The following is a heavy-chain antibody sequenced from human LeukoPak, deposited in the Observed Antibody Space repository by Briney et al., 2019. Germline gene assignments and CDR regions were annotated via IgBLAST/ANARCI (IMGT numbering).Heavy chain of an antibody. D-gene: IGHD5-18*01. CDR2: ISGSGGST. CDR3: AKVGGYSYGIDY. Sequence: GGSLRLSCAASGFTFSSYAMSWVRQAPGKGLEWVSAISGSGGSTYYADSVEGRFTISRDNSKNTLYLQMNSLRAEDTAVYYCAKVGGYSYGIDYWGQGTLVTVSS. CDR1: GFTFSSYA. J-gene: IGHJ4*02. V-gene: IGHV3-23*01.